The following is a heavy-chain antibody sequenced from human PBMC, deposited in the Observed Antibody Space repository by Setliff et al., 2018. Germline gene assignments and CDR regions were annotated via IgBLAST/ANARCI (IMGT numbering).Heavy chain of an antibody. J-gene: IGHJ5*02. D-gene: IGHD3-10*01. CDR3: AREDGSGFFVGVAWFDP. CDR1: GGSFSGYY. V-gene: IGHV4-34*01. CDR2: INHSGST. Sequence: PSETLSLTCAVYGGSFSGYYWSWIRQPPGKGLEWIGEINHSGSTYYNPPLKSRVTISVDTSKNQFSLKLSSVTAADTAVYYCAREDGSGFFVGVAWFDPWGQGTLVTVSS.